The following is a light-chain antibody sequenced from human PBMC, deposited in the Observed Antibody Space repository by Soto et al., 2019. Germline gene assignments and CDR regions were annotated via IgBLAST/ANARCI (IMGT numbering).Light chain of an antibody. CDR3: QQGDSFPIT. Sequence: DIQMTQSPSSVSASVGDRVTITCRASQDIGSWLAWYQQKPGKAPDLLIYAASSLQSGVPSRFYGSGSGTDFTLTISSLQPEDFATYYCQQGDSFPITFGQETRLEI. CDR1: QDIGSW. J-gene: IGKJ5*01. V-gene: IGKV1-12*01. CDR2: AAS.